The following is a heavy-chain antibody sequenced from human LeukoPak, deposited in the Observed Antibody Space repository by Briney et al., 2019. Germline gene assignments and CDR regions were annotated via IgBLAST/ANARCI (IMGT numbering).Heavy chain of an antibody. CDR1: GFTFSSYW. CDR3: ARSSSGSGGYYMDV. Sequence: GGSLRLSCAASGFTFSSYWKSWVRQAPGKGLEWVANIKQDGSEKYYVDSVKGRFTISRDNAKNSLYLQMNSLRAEDTAVYYCARSSSGSGGYYMDVWGKGTTVTVSS. CDR2: IKQDGSEK. J-gene: IGHJ6*03. V-gene: IGHV3-7*01. D-gene: IGHD1-26*01.